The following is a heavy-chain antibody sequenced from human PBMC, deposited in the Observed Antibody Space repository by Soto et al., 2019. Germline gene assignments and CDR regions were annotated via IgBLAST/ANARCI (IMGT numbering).Heavy chain of an antibody. CDR1: GYTFTSYA. J-gene: IGHJ6*02. CDR3: ASAAAFRINPGLYYYAMGV. V-gene: IGHV1-3*01. Sequence: ASVKVSCKASGYTFTSYAMHWVRQAPGQRLEWMGWINAGNGNTKYSQKFQGRVTITRDTSASTAYMELSSLRSEDTAVYYCASAAAFRINPGLYYYAMGVWGQGPTVTVSS. D-gene: IGHD2-15*01. CDR2: INAGNGNT.